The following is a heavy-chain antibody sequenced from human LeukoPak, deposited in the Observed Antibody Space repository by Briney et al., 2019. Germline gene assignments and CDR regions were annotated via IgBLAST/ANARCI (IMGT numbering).Heavy chain of an antibody. Sequence: PGGSLRLSCAASGFTFSSYGMHWVRQAPGKGLEWVSVIYSGGSTYYADSVKGRFTISRDNSKNTLYLQMNSLRAEDTAVYYCASSSLYYDFWSGFDYWGQGTLVTVSS. CDR1: GFTFSSYG. CDR3: ASSSLYYDFWSGFDY. J-gene: IGHJ4*02. V-gene: IGHV3-53*01. D-gene: IGHD3-3*01. CDR2: IYSGGST.